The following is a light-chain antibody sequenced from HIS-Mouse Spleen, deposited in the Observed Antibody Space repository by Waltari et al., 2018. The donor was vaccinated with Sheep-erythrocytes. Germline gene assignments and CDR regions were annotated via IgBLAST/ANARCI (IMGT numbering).Light chain of an antibody. J-gene: IGLJ3*02. Sequence: SYELTQPSSVSVSPGQTARITCSGDVLAKKYARWFQQKPGQAPGLVIYKDSERPSGSPWRFSGSSSGTTVTLTISGAQVEDEADYYCYSAADNNLVFGGGTKLTVL. CDR1: VLAKKY. CDR3: YSAADNNLV. V-gene: IGLV3-27*01. CDR2: KDS.